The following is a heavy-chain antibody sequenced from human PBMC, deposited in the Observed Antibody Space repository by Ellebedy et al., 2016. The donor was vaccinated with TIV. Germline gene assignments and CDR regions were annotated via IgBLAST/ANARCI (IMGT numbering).Heavy chain of an antibody. V-gene: IGHV3-48*01. CDR1: GFTFSSYA. CDR3: ARAKKAVAYDY. CDR2: ISSSSSTI. D-gene: IGHD6-19*01. J-gene: IGHJ4*02. Sequence: GESLKISCAASGFTFSSYAMSWVRQAPGKGLEWVSYISSSSSTIYYADSVKGRFTISRDNAKNSLYLQMNSLRAEDTAVYYCARAKKAVAYDYWGQGTLVTVSS.